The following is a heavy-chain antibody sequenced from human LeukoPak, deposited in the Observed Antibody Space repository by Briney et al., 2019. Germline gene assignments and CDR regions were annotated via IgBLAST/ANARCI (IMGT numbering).Heavy chain of an antibody. V-gene: IGHV6-1*01. D-gene: IGHD5-18*01. J-gene: IGHJ4*02. Sequence: SQTLSLTCAISGDSVSRNTAGWNWIRQSPSRGLEWLGRTYYRSKWYSDFAPSVRNRITINPDTSKNQFSLRLSSVTAADTAVYYCARGRKYTSGYRVTELGSGYSDYWGQGTLVTVSS. CDR3: ARGRKYTSGYRVTELGSGYSDY. CDR1: GDSVSRNTAG. CDR2: TYYRSKWYS.